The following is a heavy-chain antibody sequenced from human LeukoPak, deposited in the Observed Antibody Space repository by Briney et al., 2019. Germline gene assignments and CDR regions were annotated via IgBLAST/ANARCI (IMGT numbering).Heavy chain of an antibody. V-gene: IGHV3-74*01. J-gene: IGHJ3*02. Sequence: GGSLRLSCATSGFTFSTYWMEWVRHAPGNGPVWVSGINNDGSSRGYADSVKGRFTISRDNAKNTLNLQMTSLRAEDTAVYYCGRAIRGGGFDIWGQGTMVTVSS. D-gene: IGHD3-16*01. CDR1: GFTFSTYW. CDR2: INNDGSSR. CDR3: GRAIRGGGFDI.